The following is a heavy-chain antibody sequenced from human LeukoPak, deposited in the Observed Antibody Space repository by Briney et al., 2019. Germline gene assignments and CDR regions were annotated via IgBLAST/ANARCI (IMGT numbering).Heavy chain of an antibody. D-gene: IGHD3-10*01. J-gene: IGHJ4*02. V-gene: IGHV4-34*01. CDR2: INHSGST. CDR1: GGSFSGYY. Sequence: SETLSLTCAVYGGSFSGYYWSWIRQPPGKGLEWIGEINHSGSTNYNPSLKSRVTISVDTSKNQFSLKLSSVTAADTAVYYCARDSSYYGSGKDFDYWGQGTLVTVSS. CDR3: ARDSSYYGSGKDFDY.